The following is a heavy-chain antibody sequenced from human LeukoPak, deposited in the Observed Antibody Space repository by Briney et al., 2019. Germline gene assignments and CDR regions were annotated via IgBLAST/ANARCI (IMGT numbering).Heavy chain of an antibody. D-gene: IGHD6-13*01. J-gene: IGHJ1*01. CDR1: GYTFTTYA. CDR3: ATDRNTGSSWYFQH. CDR2: INVGNGNR. V-gene: IGHV1-3*01. Sequence: ASVKVSCKASGYTFTTYAMHWVRQAPGQRLEWMAWINVGNGNRKYSQKFQGRVTITRDTSASTAYMELSSLRSEDTAVYYCATDRNTGSSWYFQHWGQGTLVTVSS.